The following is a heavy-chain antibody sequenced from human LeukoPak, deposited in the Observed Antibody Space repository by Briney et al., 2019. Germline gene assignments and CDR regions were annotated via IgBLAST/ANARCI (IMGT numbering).Heavy chain of an antibody. CDR2: ISSSGSTI. J-gene: IGHJ2*01. V-gene: IGHV3-48*03. D-gene: IGHD4-11*01. Sequence: GGSLRLSCAASRFTFSNYEMNWVRQAPEKGLEWVSYISSSGSTIYYADSVRDRFTISRDNSKKTVYLQMNSLRAEDTAVYYCAKDIGNYVWFFDLWGRGTLVTVYS. CDR3: AKDIGNYVWFFDL. CDR1: RFTFSNYE.